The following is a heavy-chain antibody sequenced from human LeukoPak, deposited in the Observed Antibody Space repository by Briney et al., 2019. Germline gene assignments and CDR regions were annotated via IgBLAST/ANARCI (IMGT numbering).Heavy chain of an antibody. V-gene: IGHV3-30-3*01. J-gene: IGHJ5*02. Sequence: PGRSLRLSCAASGFTFSSYAMHWVRQAPGKGLEWVAVISYDGSNKYYADSVKGRFTISRDNSKNTLYLQMNSLRAEDTAVYYCARDTYCSGGSCYNWFDPWGQGPLVTVSS. CDR1: GFTFSSYA. D-gene: IGHD2-15*01. CDR2: ISYDGSNK. CDR3: ARDTYCSGGSCYNWFDP.